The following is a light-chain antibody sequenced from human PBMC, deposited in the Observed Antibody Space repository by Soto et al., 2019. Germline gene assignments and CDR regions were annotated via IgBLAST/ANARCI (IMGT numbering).Light chain of an antibody. CDR1: QSLLHSNGYNY. CDR3: MQALQTPLT. CDR2: LGS. Sequence: DIVMTQSPLSLPVTPGEPASISCRSSQSLLHSNGYNYLDWYMQKPGQSPHLLIYLGSNRASGVPDRFSGSGSATDFTLKISRVEAEDVGVYYCMQALQTPLTFGGGTKVEIK. J-gene: IGKJ4*01. V-gene: IGKV2-28*01.